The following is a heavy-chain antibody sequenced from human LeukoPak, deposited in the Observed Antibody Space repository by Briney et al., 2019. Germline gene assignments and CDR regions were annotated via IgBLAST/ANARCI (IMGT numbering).Heavy chain of an antibody. V-gene: IGHV3-48*01. Sequence: GGSLRLSCAASGFTFSSYSMNWVRQAPGKGLEWVSYISSSSSTIYYADSVKGRFTISRDNAKNSLYLQMNSLRAEDTAVYYCARHTFNGSDSPDAFDIWGQGTMVTVSS. CDR3: ARHTFNGSDSPDAFDI. J-gene: IGHJ3*02. CDR1: GFTFSSYS. CDR2: ISSSSSTI. D-gene: IGHD2-21*02.